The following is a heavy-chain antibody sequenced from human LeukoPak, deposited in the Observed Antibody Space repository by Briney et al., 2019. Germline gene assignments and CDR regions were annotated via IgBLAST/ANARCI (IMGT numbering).Heavy chain of an antibody. Sequence: GGSLRLPCAASGFIVSSNYMSWVRQAPGKGLEWVANIKQDGSEKYYVDSVKGRFTISRGNAKNSLYLQMNSLRAEDTAVYYCARENAGTSAEYYYGMDVWGQGTTVTVSS. CDR1: GFIVSSNY. J-gene: IGHJ6*02. CDR2: IKQDGSEK. D-gene: IGHD1-1*01. V-gene: IGHV3-7*03. CDR3: ARENAGTSAEYYYGMDV.